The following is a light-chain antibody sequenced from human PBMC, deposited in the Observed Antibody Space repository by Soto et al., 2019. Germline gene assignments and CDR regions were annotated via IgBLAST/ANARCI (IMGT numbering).Light chain of an antibody. CDR3: QVWYSSITVV. CDR2: RDS. Sequence: SYELTQPLSVSVALGQTARITCGGNNLGSKNVHWYQQKPCQGPVLVIYRDSNRPSGIPERFSGSNSGNTATLTISRAQAGDEADYYCQVWYSSITVVFGGGTKLTVL. CDR1: NLGSKN. V-gene: IGLV3-9*01. J-gene: IGLJ2*01.